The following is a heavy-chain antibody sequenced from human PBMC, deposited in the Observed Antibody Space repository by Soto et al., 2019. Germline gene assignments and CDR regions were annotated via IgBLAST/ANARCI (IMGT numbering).Heavy chain of an antibody. Sequence: PSETLSLTCTVSGGSISSYYWSWIRQPPGKGLEWIGYIYYSGSTNYNPSLKSRVTISVDTSKNQFSLKLSSVTAADTAVYYCARHLTYCSAGSCYSDFPYYGMDVWGQGTTVTSP. D-gene: IGHD2-15*01. CDR2: IYYSGST. V-gene: IGHV4-59*08. CDR3: ARHLTYCSAGSCYSDFPYYGMDV. CDR1: GGSISSYY. J-gene: IGHJ6*02.